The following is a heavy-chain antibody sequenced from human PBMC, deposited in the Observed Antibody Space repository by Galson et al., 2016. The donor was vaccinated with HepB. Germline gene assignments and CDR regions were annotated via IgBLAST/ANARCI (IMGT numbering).Heavy chain of an antibody. V-gene: IGHV1-2*06. Sequence: SVKVSCKASGYTFRNYYMYWVRQAPGQGLEWVGRINPNSGVTNYAQKFQGRVTMTSDTSINTAYLELGRLTSDDTAVYYCARESPRKLELRGWGQGTLVTVSS. CDR3: ARESPRKLELRG. CDR2: INPNSGVT. D-gene: IGHD1-7*01. CDR1: GYTFRNYY. J-gene: IGHJ4*02.